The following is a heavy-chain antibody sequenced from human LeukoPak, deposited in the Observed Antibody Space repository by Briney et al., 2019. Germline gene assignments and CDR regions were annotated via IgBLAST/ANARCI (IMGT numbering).Heavy chain of an antibody. D-gene: IGHD5-12*01. Sequence: SETLSLTCAVYGGSFSGYYWSWIRQPPGKGLEWIGEINHSGSTNYNPSLKSRVTISVDTSKNQFSLKLSSVTAADTAVYYCARVRYSGYVPGRYDAFDIWGQGTMVTVSS. J-gene: IGHJ3*02. CDR3: ARVRYSGYVPGRYDAFDI. CDR2: INHSGST. CDR1: GGSFSGYY. V-gene: IGHV4-34*01.